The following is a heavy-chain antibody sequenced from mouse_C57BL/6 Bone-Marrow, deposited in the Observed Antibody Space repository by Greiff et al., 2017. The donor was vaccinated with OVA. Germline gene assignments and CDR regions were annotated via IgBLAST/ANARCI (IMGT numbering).Heavy chain of an antibody. CDR1: GYTFTNYW. D-gene: IGHD1-1*01. CDR3: ARSYYYGSPFAY. V-gene: IGHV1-63*01. J-gene: IGHJ3*01. Sequence: VQLVESGAELVRPGTSVKMSCKASGYTFTNYWIGWAKQRPGHGLEWIGDIYPGGGYTNYNEKFKGKATLTADKSSSTAYMQFSSLTSEDSAIYYCARSYYYGSPFAYWGQGTLVTVSA. CDR2: IYPGGGYT.